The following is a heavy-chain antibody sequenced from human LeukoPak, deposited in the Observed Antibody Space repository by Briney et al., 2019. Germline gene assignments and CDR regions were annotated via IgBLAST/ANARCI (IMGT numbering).Heavy chain of an antibody. Sequence: SETLSLTCTVSGGSISSSSYYWGWIRQPPGNGLAWFGSIYYSGSTYYNPSLKSRVTISVDTSKNHFSPKLSSVTAADTAVYYCARPQAAFYYYYYMDVWGKGTTVTVSS. CDR3: ARPQAAFYYYYYMDV. J-gene: IGHJ6*03. CDR1: GGSISSSSYY. V-gene: IGHV4-39*02. CDR2: IYYSGST. D-gene: IGHD2-15*01.